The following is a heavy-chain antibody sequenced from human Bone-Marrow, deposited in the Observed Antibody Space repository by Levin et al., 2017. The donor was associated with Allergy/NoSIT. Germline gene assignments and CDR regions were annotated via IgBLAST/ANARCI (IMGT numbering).Heavy chain of an antibody. CDR3: TTLYNPAY. D-gene: IGHD1-14*01. CDR1: GFTFRNVW. J-gene: IGHJ4*02. Sequence: GESLKISCAASGFTFRNVWMSWVRQVPGKGLEWVGRIRRKSDGGTTEYTAPVKGRFTISRDDSENMLYLQMNGLKTEDTAVYYCTTLYNPAYWGQGALVTVSS. V-gene: IGHV3-15*01. CDR2: IRRKSDGGTT.